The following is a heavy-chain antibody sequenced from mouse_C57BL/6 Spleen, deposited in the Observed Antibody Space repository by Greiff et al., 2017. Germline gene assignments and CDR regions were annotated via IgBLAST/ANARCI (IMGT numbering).Heavy chain of an antibody. CDR2: IWSGGST. D-gene: IGHD2-4*01. CDR3: ARNGLYYDYDGLFAD. V-gene: IGHV2-2*01. J-gene: IGHJ3*01. CDR1: GFSLTSYG. Sequence: VKLMESGPGLVQPSQSLSITCTVSGFSLTSYGVHWVRQSPGKGLEWLGVIWSGGSTDYNAAFISRLSISKDNSKSQVFFKMNSLQADDTAIYYWARNGLYYDYDGLFADWGQGTLVTVSA.